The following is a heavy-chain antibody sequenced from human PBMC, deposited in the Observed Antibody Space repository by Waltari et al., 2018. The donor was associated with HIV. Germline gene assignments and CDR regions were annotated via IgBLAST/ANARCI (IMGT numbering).Heavy chain of an antibody. J-gene: IGHJ2*01. Sequence: EVQLLESGGGLVQPGGSLRLSCAASGFTFSSYAMSWVRQAPGTGLEWVSAIRGSGGSTYYADSVKGRFTISRDNSKNTLYLQMNSLRAEDTAVYYCAKRLHDYGGNPGGWYFDLWGRGTLVTVSS. CDR2: IRGSGGST. D-gene: IGHD4-17*01. CDR3: AKRLHDYGGNPGGWYFDL. V-gene: IGHV3-23*01. CDR1: GFTFSSYA.